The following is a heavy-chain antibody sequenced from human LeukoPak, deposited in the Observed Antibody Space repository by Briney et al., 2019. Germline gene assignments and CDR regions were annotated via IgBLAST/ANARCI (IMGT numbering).Heavy chain of an antibody. CDR2: ISASGTLT. CDR3: AELGITMIGGV. V-gene: IGHV3-48*04. Sequence: PGGTLRLSCAASGFTFSSHGMNWVRQAPGKGLEWISYISASGTLTHYADSVKGRFTISRDNAKNSLYLQMNSLRAEDTAVYYCAELGITMIGGVWGKGTTVTISS. CDR1: GFTFSSHG. D-gene: IGHD3-10*02. J-gene: IGHJ6*04.